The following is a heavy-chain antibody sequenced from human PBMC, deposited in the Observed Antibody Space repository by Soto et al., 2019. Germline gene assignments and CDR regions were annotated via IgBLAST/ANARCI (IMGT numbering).Heavy chain of an antibody. CDR3: ARHAVYGSGWTGFDD. Sequence: PGESLKISCKGSGYSFTSDWIGWVRQMPGKGLEWMGIIYPGDSDTRYSPSFQGQVTISADKSISTAYLQWSSLKASDTAMYYCARHAVYGSGWTGFDDWGQGTLVTVSS. D-gene: IGHD6-19*01. J-gene: IGHJ4*02. CDR2: IYPGDSDT. V-gene: IGHV5-51*01. CDR1: GYSFTSDW.